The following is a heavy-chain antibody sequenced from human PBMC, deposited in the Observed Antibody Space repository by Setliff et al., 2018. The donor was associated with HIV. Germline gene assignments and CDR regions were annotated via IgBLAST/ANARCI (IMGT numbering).Heavy chain of an antibody. J-gene: IGHJ1*01. CDR1: GGSFSAYY. Sequence: SETLSLTCAVYGGSFSAYYWTWIRQPPGKGLEWIGEINHSGSTNYNPSLKSRVKMSIDTSKNQFSLKLSSVTAADTAVYFCARDPYCSGDGCFRYYQHWGRGTLVTVSS. V-gene: IGHV4-34*01. D-gene: IGHD2-15*01. CDR2: INHSGST. CDR3: ARDPYCSGDGCFRYYQH.